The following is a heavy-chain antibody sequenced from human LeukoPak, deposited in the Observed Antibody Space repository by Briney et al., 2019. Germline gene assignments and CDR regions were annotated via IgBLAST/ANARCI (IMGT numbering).Heavy chain of an antibody. D-gene: IGHD1-26*01. CDR1: EYSFATHW. CDR2: IYPSDSDT. J-gene: IGHJ4*02. CDR3: ARPLQGIVGATGFVY. V-gene: IGHV5-51*01. Sequence: GESLKISCQGSEYSFATHWIAWLRQMPGKGLEWMGIIYPSDSDTRYSPSFQGQVTISADKSIKTAYLQWSSLKASDTAMYYCARPLQGIVGATGFVYWGQGTLVTVSS.